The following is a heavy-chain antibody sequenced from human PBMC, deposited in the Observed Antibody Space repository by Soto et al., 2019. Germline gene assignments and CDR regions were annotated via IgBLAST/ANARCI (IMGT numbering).Heavy chain of an antibody. CDR2: IYYSGST. CDR3: ARDIITMARWGRGGDAFDI. D-gene: IGHD3-3*01. J-gene: IGHJ3*02. V-gene: IGHV4-59*01. CDR1: GGSISSYY. Sequence: SETLSLTCTVSGGSISSYYWSWIRQPPGKGLEWIGYIYYSGSTNYNPSLKSRVTISVDTSKNQFSLKLSSVTAADTAVYYCARDIITMARWGRGGDAFDIWGQGTMVTVSS.